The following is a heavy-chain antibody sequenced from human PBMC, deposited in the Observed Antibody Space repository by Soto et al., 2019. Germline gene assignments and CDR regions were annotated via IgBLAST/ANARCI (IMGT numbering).Heavy chain of an antibody. D-gene: IGHD6-6*01. CDR2: TSYDESKK. Sequence: QVQLVESGGGVVQPGRSLRLSCAASGVSFNNYAMHWVRQAPGKGREWGSITSYDESKKYYADSVKGRFTISRDNSKNTLFLKMNSLRPEDTAVYYCARGQRWSIAARKYGMDVWGQGTTVTVSS. CDR1: GVSFNNYA. V-gene: IGHV3-30-3*01. J-gene: IGHJ6*02. CDR3: ARGQRWSIAARKYGMDV.